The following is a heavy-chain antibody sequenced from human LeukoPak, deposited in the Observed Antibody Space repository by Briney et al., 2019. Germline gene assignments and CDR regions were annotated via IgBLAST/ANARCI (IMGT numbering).Heavy chain of an antibody. CDR1: GGPISSYY. CDR3: ARDRGDCSSTSCYDEDNNWFDP. J-gene: IGHJ5*02. V-gene: IGHV4-59*13. CDR2: IYYSGST. Sequence: SETLSLTCTVSGGPISSYYWSWSRQPPWQGLDWIGYIYYSGSTNYNPSLKSRVTISVDTSKNQFSLKLSSVTAADTAVYYCARDRGDCSSTSCYDEDNNWFDPWGQGTLVTVSS. D-gene: IGHD2-2*01.